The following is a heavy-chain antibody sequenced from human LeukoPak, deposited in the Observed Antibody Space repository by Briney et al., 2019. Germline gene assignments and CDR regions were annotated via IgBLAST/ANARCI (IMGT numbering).Heavy chain of an antibody. CDR1: GGSISSGGYY. V-gene: IGHV4-31*03. CDR3: ARDNDYGGNSIDY. J-gene: IGHJ4*02. Sequence: SQTLSLTCTVSGGSISSGGYYWSWIRQYPGKGLEWIGYIYSSGSTYYNPSLKSRVTISVDTSKNQFSLNLSSVTAADTAVYYCARDNDYGGNSIDYWGQGTLVTVSS. D-gene: IGHD4-23*01. CDR2: IYSSGST.